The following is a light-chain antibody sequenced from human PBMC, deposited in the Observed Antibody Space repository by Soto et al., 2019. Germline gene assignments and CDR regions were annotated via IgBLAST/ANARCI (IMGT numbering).Light chain of an antibody. V-gene: IGLV2-14*03. J-gene: IGLJ2*01. CDR2: DVS. CDR3: SSYTSSSTLV. CDR1: SSDVGGYDY. Sequence: QSALTQPASVSGSPGQSITISCAGTSSDVGGYDYVSWYQHHPGKAPKLMIYDVSNRPSGVSNRFSGSKSGNTASLTISGRHAEDEADYYCSSYTSSSTLVFGGGTKLTVL.